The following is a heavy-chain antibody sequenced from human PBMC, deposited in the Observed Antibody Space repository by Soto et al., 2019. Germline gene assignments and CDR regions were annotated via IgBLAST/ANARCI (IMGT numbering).Heavy chain of an antibody. CDR3: ASTHCSSTSCPYGMDV. J-gene: IGHJ6*02. Sequence: GESLKISCKGSGYSFTSYWIGWVRQMPGKGLEWMGIIYPGDSDTRYSPSFQGQVTISADKSISTAYLQWSSLKASDTAMYYCASTHCSSTSCPYGMDVWGQGTTVTVS. V-gene: IGHV5-51*01. D-gene: IGHD2-2*01. CDR2: IYPGDSDT. CDR1: GYSFTSYW.